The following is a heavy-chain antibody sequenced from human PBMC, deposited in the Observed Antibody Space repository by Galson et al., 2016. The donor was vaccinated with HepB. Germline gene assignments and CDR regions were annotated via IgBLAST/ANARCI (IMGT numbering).Heavy chain of an antibody. V-gene: IGHV2-26*01. CDR1: GFSLKNARMG. D-gene: IGHD2-8*02. Sequence: PALVKPTQTLTLTCTVSGFSLKNARMGVSWIRQPPGQALEWLAHIFSNGEKSYSTSLESRLTISKDTSKSQVVLAMTNMDPLDTATYYCARDDWDYLDTGGSQPYYYYYGMDVWGQGTTVTVSS. CDR2: IFSNGEK. J-gene: IGHJ6*02. CDR3: ARDDWDYLDTGGSQPYYYYYGMDV.